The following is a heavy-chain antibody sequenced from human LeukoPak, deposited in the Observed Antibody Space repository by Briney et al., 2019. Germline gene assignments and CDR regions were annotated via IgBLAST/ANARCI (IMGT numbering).Heavy chain of an antibody. Sequence: PGRSLRLSCAASGFTFSSYGMHWVRQAPDKGLEWVAVISYDGSNKYYADSVKGRFTISRDNSKNTLYLQMNSLRAEDTAVYYCAKDAIGNYYDSSGLDWGQGTLVTVSS. J-gene: IGHJ4*02. V-gene: IGHV3-30*18. CDR3: AKDAIGNYYDSSGLD. CDR1: GFTFSSYG. CDR2: ISYDGSNK. D-gene: IGHD3-22*01.